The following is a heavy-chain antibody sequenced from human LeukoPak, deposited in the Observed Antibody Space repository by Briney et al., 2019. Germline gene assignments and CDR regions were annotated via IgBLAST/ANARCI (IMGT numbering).Heavy chain of an antibody. D-gene: IGHD6-13*01. J-gene: IGHJ4*02. CDR1: GGSFSAYY. CDR2: INQSGRT. Sequence: SETLSLTCAVYGGSFSAYYWSWIRQPPGEGLEWIGDINQSGRTNYNPSLESRVIISVDTSKNQFSLTLLSVTAADTAVYYCASSDPFSSTWNPAYSFDYWDQGTLVTVSS. CDR3: ASSDPFSSTWNPAYSFDY. V-gene: IGHV4-34*01.